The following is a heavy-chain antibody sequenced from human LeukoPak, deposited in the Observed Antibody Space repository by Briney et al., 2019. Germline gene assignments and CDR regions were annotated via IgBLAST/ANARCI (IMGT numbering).Heavy chain of an antibody. D-gene: IGHD5-24*01. V-gene: IGHV4-59*01. Sequence: PSETLSLTCTVSGGSISSYYFSWIRQPPGKGLEWIGYIYYSGSTNYNPSLRSRVSMSVDTSKRQFYLNVYSVTAADTAVYYCARGSGLEAAGWPNWGQGTLVTDSS. CDR1: GGSISSYY. J-gene: IGHJ4*02. CDR3: ARGSGLEAAGWPN. CDR2: IYYSGST.